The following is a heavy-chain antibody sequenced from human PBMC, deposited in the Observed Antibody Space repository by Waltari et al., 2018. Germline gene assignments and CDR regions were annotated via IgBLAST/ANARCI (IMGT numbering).Heavy chain of an antibody. J-gene: IGHJ4*02. Sequence: EVQLLESGGGLVQPGVSLRLSCAASGFTFSSYAMSWVRQAPGKGLEWVSAISGSGGSTYYADSVKGRFTISRDNSKNTLYLKMNSLRAEDTAVYYGAKGITHSSGWFHYWGQGTLVTVSS. V-gene: IGHV3-23*01. D-gene: IGHD6-19*01. CDR3: AKGITHSSGWFHY. CDR1: GFTFSSYA. CDR2: ISGSGGST.